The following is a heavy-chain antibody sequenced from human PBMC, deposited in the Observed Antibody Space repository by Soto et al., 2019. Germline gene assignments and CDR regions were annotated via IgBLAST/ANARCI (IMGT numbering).Heavy chain of an antibody. D-gene: IGHD4-17*01. CDR1: GFTVSSTY. CDR2: IYSDGRT. V-gene: IGHV3-53*01. Sequence: VQLVESGGGVIQPGGSLRLSCAASGFTVSSTYMSWVRQAPGKGLEWVSVIYSDGRTYYADSMKGRFTISRDNSKKTVFLQMNSLRAEDTAVYYCAKLPPGDTWGQGTLAIVSS. J-gene: IGHJ4*02. CDR3: AKLPPGDT.